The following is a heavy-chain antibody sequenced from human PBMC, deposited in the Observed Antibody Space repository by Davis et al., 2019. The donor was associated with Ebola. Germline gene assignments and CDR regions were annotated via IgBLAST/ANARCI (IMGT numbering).Heavy chain of an antibody. CDR1: GYTFTSHD. CDR2: MNPNSGNT. V-gene: IGHV1-8*03. CDR3: ARGLVAATVYYYGMDV. J-gene: IGHJ6*02. D-gene: IGHD2-15*01. Sequence: ASVKVSCKASGYTFTSHDINWVRQATGQGLEWMGWMNPNSGNTGYAQKFQGRVTITRNTPISTAYMELSSLRSEDTAVDYCARGLVAATVYYYGMDVWGQGTTVTVSS.